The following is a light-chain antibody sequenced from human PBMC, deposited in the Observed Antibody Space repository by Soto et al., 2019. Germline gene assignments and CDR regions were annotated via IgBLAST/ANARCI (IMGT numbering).Light chain of an antibody. J-gene: IGKJ4*01. CDR2: GSS. Sequence: VMTQSPANLSVSPGEGVTLSCRASQNVATNLAWYQLKPGQAPRLLVYGSSTRATGIPATFSGSGSGTILSLTISGRQSGYSAVYYVQQYYQGALSCGGGTRV. V-gene: IGKV3D-15*01. CDR3: QQYYQGALS. CDR1: QNVATN.